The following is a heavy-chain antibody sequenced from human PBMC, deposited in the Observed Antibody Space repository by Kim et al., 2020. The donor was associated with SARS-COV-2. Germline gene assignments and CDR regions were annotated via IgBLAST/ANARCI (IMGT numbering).Heavy chain of an antibody. CDR2: IWYDGSKK. Sequence: CAASGFTFSSYGMHWVRQAPGKGLEWVAVIWYDGSKKYYVDSVKGRFTISRDNSKNTLYLQMNSLRAEDTAVYYCANGGSSSSWAHLYWGQGT. CDR1: GFTFSSYG. J-gene: IGHJ4*02. D-gene: IGHD2-2*01. CDR3: ANGGSSSSWAHLY. V-gene: IGHV3-33*06.